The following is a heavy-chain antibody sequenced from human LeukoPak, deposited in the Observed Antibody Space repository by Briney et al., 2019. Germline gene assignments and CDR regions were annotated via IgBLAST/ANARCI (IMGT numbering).Heavy chain of an antibody. D-gene: IGHD4-17*01. V-gene: IGHV4-59*11. CDR3: ARDLVTVTKGFNI. Sequence: SETLSLTCAVSADSFSSHYWTLIRQPPGKGLEWIGYISYIGSTNYNPSLKSRVTISIDTFKNQFSLKLSSVTAADTAVYYCARDLVTVTKGFNIWGQGTMVSVSS. CDR1: ADSFSSHY. CDR2: ISYIGST. J-gene: IGHJ3*02.